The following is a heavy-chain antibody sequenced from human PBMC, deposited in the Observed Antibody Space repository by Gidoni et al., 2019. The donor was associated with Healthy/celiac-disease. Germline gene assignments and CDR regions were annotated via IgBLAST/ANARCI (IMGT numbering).Heavy chain of an antibody. CDR3: AKAGYGYDFWSGYYLGGMDV. J-gene: IGHJ6*02. CDR2: ISWNSGSI. CDR1: GFTFGDYA. V-gene: IGHV3-9*01. Sequence: EVQLVESGGGLVQPGRSLRLCCEASGFTFGDYAMHWVRQAPGKGLGWFSGISWNSGSIGYADSVKGRFTISRDNAKNSLYLQMNSLRAEDTALYYCAKAGYGYDFWSGYYLGGMDVWGQGTTVTVSS. D-gene: IGHD3-3*01.